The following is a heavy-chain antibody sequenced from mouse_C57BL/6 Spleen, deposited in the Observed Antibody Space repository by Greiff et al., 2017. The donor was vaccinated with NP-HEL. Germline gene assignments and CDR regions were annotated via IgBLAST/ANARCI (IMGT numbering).Heavy chain of an antibody. D-gene: IGHD1-1*01. CDR3: ARGNVAPHLYFDD. CDR1: GYTFTSYW. CDR2: IYPGSGST. Sequence: QVQLQQPGAELVKPGASVKMSCKASGYTFTSYWITWVKQRPGQGLEWIGDIYPGSGSTNYNEKFKSKATLTVDTSSSTAYMKLSRLTTEDSAVYYCARGNVAPHLYFDDWGEGTTVTVSS. V-gene: IGHV1-55*01. J-gene: IGHJ1*01.